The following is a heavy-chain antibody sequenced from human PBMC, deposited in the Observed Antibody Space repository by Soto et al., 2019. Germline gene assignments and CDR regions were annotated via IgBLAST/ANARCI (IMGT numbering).Heavy chain of an antibody. D-gene: IGHD3-10*01. Sequence: QVQLVQSGAEVKKPGSSVKVSCKASGGIFSTYAISWLRQAPGQGLERMGGNIPIFGTPNYAQRFQGRVTITADESTSTAYMELSRLRSEDTAVYYCARDRDDYGSGNYYNRIDFWGQGTLVTVSS. CDR1: GGIFSTYA. CDR2: NIPIFGTP. V-gene: IGHV1-69*01. J-gene: IGHJ4*02. CDR3: ARDRDDYGSGNYYNRIDF.